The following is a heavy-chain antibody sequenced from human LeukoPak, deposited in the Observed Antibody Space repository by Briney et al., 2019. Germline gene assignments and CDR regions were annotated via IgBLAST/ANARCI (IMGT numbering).Heavy chain of an antibody. Sequence: ASVKVSCKASGYTFTSYDINWVRQATGQGLEWMGWMNPNSGNTGYAQKFQGRVTMTRNTSISTAYMELSSLRSEDTAVYYCARVGIAVAGTIYWGQGTLVTISS. CDR2: MNPNSGNT. D-gene: IGHD6-19*01. J-gene: IGHJ4*02. CDR1: GYTFTSYD. V-gene: IGHV1-8*01. CDR3: ARVGIAVAGTIY.